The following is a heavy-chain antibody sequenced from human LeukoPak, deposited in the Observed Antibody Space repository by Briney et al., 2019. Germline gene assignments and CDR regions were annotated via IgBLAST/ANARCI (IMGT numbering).Heavy chain of an antibody. D-gene: IGHD2-8*02. J-gene: IGHJ4*02. CDR2: IYIGGST. Sequence: GGSLRLSCVASGFNVSDSYMTWVRQAPGKGVEWVSAIYIGGSTSYADSVKGRFTVSRDNSKNTLYLQMNSLRAEDTAVYYCARELVDYWGQGTLVTVSS. CDR1: GFNVSDSY. CDR3: ARELVDY. V-gene: IGHV3-53*01.